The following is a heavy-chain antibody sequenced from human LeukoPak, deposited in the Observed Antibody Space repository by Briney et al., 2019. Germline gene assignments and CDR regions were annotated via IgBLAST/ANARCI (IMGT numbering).Heavy chain of an antibody. J-gene: IGHJ4*02. Sequence: SETLSLTCSVSGGSISSYYWSWIRQPPGKGLEWIGYIFYTGSTNNNPSLESRVTMSIDTSKNQFSLRLSSLTAADTAVYYCARERSDHYDSSGQRRYFDYWGQGTLVTVSS. CDR1: GGSISSYY. CDR2: IFYTGST. CDR3: ARERSDHYDSSGQRRYFDY. D-gene: IGHD3-22*01. V-gene: IGHV4-59*01.